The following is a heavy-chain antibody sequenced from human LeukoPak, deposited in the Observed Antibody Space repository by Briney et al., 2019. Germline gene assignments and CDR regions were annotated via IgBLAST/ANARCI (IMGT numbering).Heavy chain of an antibody. Sequence: RASVKVSCKASGYTFTSYYMHWVRQAPGQGLEWMVIINPSGGSTSYAQKFQGRVTMTRDTSTSTVYMELSSLRSEDTAVYYCATEDILTGYYQARWFDPWGQGTLVTVSS. CDR2: INPSGGST. D-gene: IGHD3-9*01. CDR1: GYTFTSYY. J-gene: IGHJ5*02. V-gene: IGHV1-46*01. CDR3: ATEDILTGYYQARWFDP.